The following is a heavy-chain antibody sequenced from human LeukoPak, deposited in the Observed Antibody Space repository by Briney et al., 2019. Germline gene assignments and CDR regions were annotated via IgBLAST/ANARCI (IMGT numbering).Heavy chain of an antibody. CDR3: ARGGMATIDY. J-gene: IGHJ4*02. D-gene: IGHD5-24*01. CDR1: GGSISSGGYY. CDR2: IYYSGST. V-gene: IGHV4-31*03. Sequence: PSETLSLTCTVSGGSISSGGYYWSWIRQHPGKGLEWIGYIYYSGSTYYNPSLKSRVTISVDTSKNQFSLKLSSVTAADTAVYYCARGGMATIDYWGQGTLVTVSS.